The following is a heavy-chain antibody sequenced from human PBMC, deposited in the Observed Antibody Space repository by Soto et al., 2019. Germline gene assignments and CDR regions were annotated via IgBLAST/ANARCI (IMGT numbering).Heavy chain of an antibody. D-gene: IGHD3-22*01. J-gene: IGHJ4*02. CDR3: ARGPTDYYDNSANYFLDY. CDR1: GYTFITYG. CDR2: ISPYNGNT. Sequence: QVQLVQSGAEVKKPGASVKVSCKASGYTFITYGVSWVRQAPGQGLDWLGWISPYNGNTRYAERLQGRVTMTTDTTTNTAYMELRNLRCDDTAVYYCARGPTDYYDNSANYFLDYWGQGTLVTVSS. V-gene: IGHV1-18*01.